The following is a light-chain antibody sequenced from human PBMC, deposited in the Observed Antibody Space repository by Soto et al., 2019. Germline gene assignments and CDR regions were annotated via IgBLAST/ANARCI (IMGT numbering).Light chain of an antibody. CDR1: QGVTTN. CDR3: QQYNNWPFS. V-gene: IGKV3-15*01. Sequence: EIVLTQSPDTLCVPPGERATLSCRAGQGVTTNFAWYQQKSGQSPRLLIYDVSTRATGVPARFSGTGSETDFTLTISGLQSDDSAVYFCQQYNNWPFSFGQGTRLEIK. J-gene: IGKJ5*01. CDR2: DVS.